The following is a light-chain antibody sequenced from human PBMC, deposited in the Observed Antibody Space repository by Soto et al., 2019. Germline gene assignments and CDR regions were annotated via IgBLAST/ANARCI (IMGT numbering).Light chain of an antibody. J-gene: IGKJ5*01. CDR2: DEX. Sequence: IGLTKSAGALSLSPGDSVTLSCRASQGVSSSYLAWYVQKPGQAPSLLXXDEXNRGTGIPERFSGSGSGKDFTLTISRLEPEDFAVYHCRQQCNMSPITFGQGTRLEIK. CDR1: QGVSSSY. CDR3: RQQCNMSPIT. V-gene: IGKV3D-20*02.